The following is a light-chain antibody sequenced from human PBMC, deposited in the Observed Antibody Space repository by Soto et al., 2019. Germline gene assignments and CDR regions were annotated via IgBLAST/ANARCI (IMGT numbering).Light chain of an antibody. V-gene: IGLV1-47*01. CDR3: AAWDSLSAWV. CDR2: RNT. Sequence: QSVLTQPPSASGTPGQTVTISCSGSSSNIGRNYVYWYQQLPGTATKLLIYRNTQRPSGVPDRFSGSKSGASASLAISGLRSEDEADYYCAAWDSLSAWVFGGGTKLTVL. CDR1: SSNIGRNY. J-gene: IGLJ3*02.